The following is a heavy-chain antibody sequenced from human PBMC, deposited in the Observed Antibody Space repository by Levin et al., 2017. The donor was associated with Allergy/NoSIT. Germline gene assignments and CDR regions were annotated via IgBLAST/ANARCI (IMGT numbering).Heavy chain of an antibody. D-gene: IGHD2-2*01. V-gene: IGHV3-15*01. CDR1: GFTFSNAW. CDR2: IKSKTDGGTT. Sequence: PGGSLRLSCAASGFTFSNAWMSWVRQAPGKGLEWVGRIKSKTDGGTTDYAAPVKGRFTISRDDSKNTLYLQMNSLKTEDTAVYYCTTVGPGIVVVPAAMREYYFDYWGQGTLVTVSS. CDR3: TTVGPGIVVVPAAMREYYFDY. J-gene: IGHJ4*02.